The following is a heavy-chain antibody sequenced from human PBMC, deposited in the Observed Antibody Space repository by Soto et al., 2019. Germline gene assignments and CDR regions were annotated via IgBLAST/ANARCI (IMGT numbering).Heavy chain of an antibody. Sequence: ASVKVSCKASGYTFSDYGISWVRQAPGLGLEWMGWISANNGNTNYLQKFRGRVSMTTDTSTATAYMDLRSLRFDDTAVYYCAGDKGSLGPYYYGMAVWGQGTTVTVSS. D-gene: IGHD1-26*01. CDR1: GYTFSDYG. CDR3: AGDKGSLGPYYYGMAV. V-gene: IGHV1-18*04. J-gene: IGHJ6*02. CDR2: ISANNGNT.